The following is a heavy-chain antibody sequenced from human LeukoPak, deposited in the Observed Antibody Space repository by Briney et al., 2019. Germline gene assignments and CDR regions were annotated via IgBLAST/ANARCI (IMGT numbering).Heavy chain of an antibody. V-gene: IGHV1-18*01. J-gene: IGHJ5*02. CDR3: ARVVGPAAAGAFNWFDP. CDR2: ISSYNGNT. Sequence: ASVKVSCKASGYTFLSYGITWVRQAPGQGLEWMGWISSYNGNTDYAQRIQGRVSMTTDTSTSTGYMELRSLRSDDTAVYYCARVVGPAAAGAFNWFDPWGQGTLVIVSS. D-gene: IGHD6-13*01. CDR1: GYTFLSYG.